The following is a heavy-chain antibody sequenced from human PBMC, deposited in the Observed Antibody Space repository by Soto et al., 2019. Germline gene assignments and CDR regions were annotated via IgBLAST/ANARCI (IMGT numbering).Heavy chain of an antibody. CDR1: GGSISSYY. CDR2: IYYSGST. D-gene: IGHD2-15*01. V-gene: IGHV4-59*12. CDR3: ARGPYCSGSSCYRDFDY. Sequence: SETLSLTCTVSGGSISSYYWSWIRQPPGKGLEWIGYIYYSGSTNYNPSLKSRVTISVDTSKNQFSLNLSSVTAADTAVYYCARGPYCSGSSCYRDFDYWGQGTLVTVSS. J-gene: IGHJ4*02.